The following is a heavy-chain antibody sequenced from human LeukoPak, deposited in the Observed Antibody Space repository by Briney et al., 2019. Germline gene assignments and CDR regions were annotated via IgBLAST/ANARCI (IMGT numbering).Heavy chain of an antibody. CDR1: GGSISSGGYS. D-gene: IGHD5-18*01. J-gene: IGHJ4*02. V-gene: IGHV4-30-4*07. CDR2: IYYSGST. CDR3: ASVGGYSYGSGYYFDY. Sequence: SETLSLTCAVSGGSISSGGYSWSWIRQPPGKGLEWIGYIYYSGSTYYNPSLKSRVTISVDTSKNQFSLKLSSVTAADTAVYYCASVGGYSYGSGYYFDYWGQGTLVTVSS.